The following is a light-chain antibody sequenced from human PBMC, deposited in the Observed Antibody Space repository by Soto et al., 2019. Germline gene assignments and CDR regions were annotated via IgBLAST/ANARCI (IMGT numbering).Light chain of an antibody. CDR2: AAS. J-gene: IGKJ5*01. CDR3: QQSYSTVST. CDR1: QSISSY. Sequence: DIQMTQSPSSLSASVGDRVTITCGASQSISSYLNWYQQKPGKAPKLLIYAASSLQSGVPSRFSGSGSGTDFTLTISSLQPEDFATYYCQQSYSTVSTFGQGTRLEIK. V-gene: IGKV1-39*01.